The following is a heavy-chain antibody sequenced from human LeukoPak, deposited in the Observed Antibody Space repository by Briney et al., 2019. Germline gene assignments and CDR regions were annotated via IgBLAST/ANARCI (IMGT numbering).Heavy chain of an antibody. CDR2: IKSKTDGGTT. Sequence: GSLRLSCAASGFTFSNAWMSWVRQAPGKGLEWVGRIKSKTDGGTTDYGAPVKGRFTISREDSKNTLYLQMNSLKTEDTAVYYCTKYFMTHDAFDIWGQGRMVTVSS. CDR1: GFTFSNAW. J-gene: IGHJ3*02. D-gene: IGHD2/OR15-2a*01. CDR3: TKYFMTHDAFDI. V-gene: IGHV3-15*01.